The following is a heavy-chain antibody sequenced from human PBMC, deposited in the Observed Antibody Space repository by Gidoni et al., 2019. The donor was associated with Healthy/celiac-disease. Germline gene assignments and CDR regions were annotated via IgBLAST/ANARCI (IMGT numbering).Heavy chain of an antibody. D-gene: IGHD6-13*01. J-gene: IGHJ4*02. CDR1: GFTFSSYG. CDR3: AKGRYSSSWIDY. V-gene: IGHV3-30*18. Sequence: QVQLVESGGGVVQPGRSLRLSFAASGFTFSSYGMHWVSQAPGKGLEWVAVISYDGSNKYYADSVKGRFTISRDNSKNTLYLQMNSLRAEDTAVYYCAKGRYSSSWIDYWGQGTLVTVSS. CDR2: ISYDGSNK.